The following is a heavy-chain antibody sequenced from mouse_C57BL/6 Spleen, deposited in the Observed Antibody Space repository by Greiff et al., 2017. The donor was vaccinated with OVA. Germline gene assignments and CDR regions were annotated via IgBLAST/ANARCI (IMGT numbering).Heavy chain of an antibody. CDR3: TRTGTGLYYFDY. CDR2: IDPETGGT. V-gene: IGHV1-15*01. D-gene: IGHD4-1*01. J-gene: IGHJ2*01. Sequence: QVQLQQSGAELVRPGASVTLSCKASGYTFTDYEMHWVKQTPVHGLEWIGAIDPETGGTAYNQKFKGKAILTADKSSSTAYMELRSLTSEDSAVYYCTRTGTGLYYFDYGGQGTTLTVSS. CDR1: GYTFTDYE.